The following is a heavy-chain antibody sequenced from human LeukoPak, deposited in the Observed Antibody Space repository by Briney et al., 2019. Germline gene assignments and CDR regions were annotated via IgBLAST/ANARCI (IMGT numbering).Heavy chain of an antibody. CDR2: IIPIFGTA. J-gene: IGHJ6*03. CDR3: ARDLVDYRMGNYYYYVDV. CDR1: GGTFSSYA. D-gene: IGHD1-14*01. Sequence: SVTVSCKASGGTFSSYAISWVRQAPGQGREGMGGIIPIFGTANYAQKFQGRVTITADESTSTAYMELSSLRSEDTAVYYCARDLVDYRMGNYYYYVDVWGKGTTVTVSS. V-gene: IGHV1-69*13.